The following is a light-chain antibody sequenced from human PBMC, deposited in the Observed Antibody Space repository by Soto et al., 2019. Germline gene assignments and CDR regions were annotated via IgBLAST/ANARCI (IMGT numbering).Light chain of an antibody. J-gene: IGKJ1*01. Sequence: IQMTLSPSTLSASVGDRVTITCRASQSIGSWLAWYQQKAGEAPKLLIYKASTLESGVPSRFSGSGSGTEFTLTISSLQPDDFATYYCQQYNSWTFGQGTKV. CDR3: QQYNSWT. CDR1: QSIGSW. CDR2: KAS. V-gene: IGKV1-5*03.